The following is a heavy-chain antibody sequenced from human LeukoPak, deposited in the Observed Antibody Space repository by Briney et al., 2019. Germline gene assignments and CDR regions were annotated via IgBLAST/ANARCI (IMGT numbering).Heavy chain of an antibody. CDR3: AKDHLPGIVVADRDY. CDR2: ISGSGGST. J-gene: IGHJ4*02. D-gene: IGHD6-19*01. Sequence: GRSLRLSCAASGFTFGRYGMSWVRQAPGKGLEWVSAISGSGGSTYYADSVKDRFTISGDNSKNTLYLQKNGLRAEDTAVYYCAKDHLPGIVVADRDYWGQGTLVTVSS. V-gene: IGHV3-23*01. CDR1: GFTFGRYG.